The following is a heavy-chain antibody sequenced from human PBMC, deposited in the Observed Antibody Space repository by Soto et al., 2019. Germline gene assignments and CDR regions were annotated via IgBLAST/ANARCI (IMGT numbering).Heavy chain of an antibody. V-gene: IGHV4-39*01. Sequence: LSLTCSVSGDSISSSSQYWGWIRQPPGRGLEWIGSIHYSGTSYYNPSLKSRVTIFVDTSKNQLSLKLSSVTAADTAVYYCARHWIAGSSIPWGQGTLVTVSS. CDR2: IHYSGTS. CDR1: GDSISSSSQY. D-gene: IGHD2-21*01. CDR3: ARHWIAGSSIP. J-gene: IGHJ5*02.